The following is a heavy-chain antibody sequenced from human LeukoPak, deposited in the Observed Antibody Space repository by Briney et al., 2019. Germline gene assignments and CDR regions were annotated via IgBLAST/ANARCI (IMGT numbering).Heavy chain of an antibody. CDR1: GFTFSSYG. V-gene: IGHV3-30*02. CDR2: IWYDGSNK. J-gene: IGHJ4*02. D-gene: IGHD3-3*01. CDR3: AKGGFLEWSWSFDY. Sequence: PGGSLRLSCAASGFTFSSYGMHWVRQAPGKGLEWVAVIWYDGSNKYYADSVKGRFTISRDNSKNTLYLQMNSLRAEDTAVYYCAKGGFLEWSWSFDYWGQGTLVTVSS.